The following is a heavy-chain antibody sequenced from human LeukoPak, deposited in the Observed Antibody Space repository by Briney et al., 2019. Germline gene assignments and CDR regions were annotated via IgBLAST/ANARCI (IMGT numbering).Heavy chain of an antibody. CDR1: GGSISSGGYY. V-gene: IGHV4-31*03. Sequence: SETLSLTCTVSGGSISSGGYYWSWIRQHPGKGLEWIGYIYYSGSTYYNPSLKSRVTISVDTSKNQFSPKLSSVTAADTAVYYCARQTENYGDYPWYFDYWGQGTWSPSPQ. J-gene: IGHJ4*02. D-gene: IGHD4-17*01. CDR2: IYYSGST. CDR3: ARQTENYGDYPWYFDY.